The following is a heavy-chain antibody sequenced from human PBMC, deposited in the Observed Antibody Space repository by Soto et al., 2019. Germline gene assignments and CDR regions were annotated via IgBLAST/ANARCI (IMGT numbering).Heavy chain of an antibody. D-gene: IGHD2-15*01. Sequence: GASLKISCKGFGGSFSTYRVGWVRQIPGKGLEWMGIIYPGDSDTTYSPSFQGQVTMSADRSLSTAYLQWSSLKASDSATYYCARQSTKRIGRTYYDYKGMDVWVQGTTVTVSS. J-gene: IGHJ6*02. V-gene: IGHV5-51*01. CDR2: IYPGDSDT. CDR3: ARQSTKRIGRTYYDYKGMDV. CDR1: GGSFSTYR.